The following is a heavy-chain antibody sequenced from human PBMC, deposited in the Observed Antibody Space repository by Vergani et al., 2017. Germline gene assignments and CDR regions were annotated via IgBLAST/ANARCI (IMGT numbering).Heavy chain of an antibody. Sequence: QVQLVESGGGVVQPGRSLRLSCAASGFTFSRYGMHWVRQAPGKGLEWVAVIWDGGSIKYYADSVKGRFTISRDNSKSTRYLQMNSLRAEDTAVYYCARVVPAAIAAEFYYYYYDMDVWGKGTTVTVSS. V-gene: IGHV3-33*01. CDR3: ARVVPAAIAAEFYYYYYDMDV. J-gene: IGHJ6*03. D-gene: IGHD2-2*02. CDR1: GFTFSRYG. CDR2: IWDGGSIK.